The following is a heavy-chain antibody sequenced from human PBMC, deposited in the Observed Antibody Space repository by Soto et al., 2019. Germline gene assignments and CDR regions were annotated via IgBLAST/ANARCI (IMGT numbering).Heavy chain of an antibody. V-gene: IGHV1-69*01. CDR1: GGTFSRYA. Sequence: QVPLVQSGTEVKKPGSSVKVSCKASGGTFSRYAISWVRQAPGQGLEWMGGIIPIFGTTNYAQKFQGRVSITADESTRTAYMELSSLRSEETAVYYCAGSYRYGSGTYDAFDIWGQGAMVTVSS. J-gene: IGHJ3*02. D-gene: IGHD3-10*01. CDR3: AGSYRYGSGTYDAFDI. CDR2: IIPIFGTT.